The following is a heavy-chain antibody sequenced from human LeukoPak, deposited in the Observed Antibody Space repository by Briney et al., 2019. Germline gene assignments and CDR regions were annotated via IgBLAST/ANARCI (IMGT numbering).Heavy chain of an antibody. V-gene: IGHV4-34*01. J-gene: IGHJ4*02. CDR1: GGSLSGFY. CDR3: VRHGNTLGSGTNFDS. CDR2: SSHGGST. D-gene: IGHD3-10*01. Sequence: SETLSLTCAVYGGSLSGFYWSWIRQPPGKGLEWIAESSHGGSTTCNPSLKSRVTISVDTSKNQVSLKLTSVTAADTAVYYCVRHGNTLGSGTNFDSWGQGTLVTVSS.